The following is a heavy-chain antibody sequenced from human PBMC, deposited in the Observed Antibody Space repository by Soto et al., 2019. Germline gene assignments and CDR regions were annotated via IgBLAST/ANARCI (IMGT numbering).Heavy chain of an antibody. Sequence: QVQLVQSGAEVKKPGSSVKASCKVSGGIFSSYAIGSVRQAPGQGLYWMAGIIPITGTTNRAQKFQGRVTVTADESTTTVYMELSSLTAEDTAVYYCAREYSSSSQYLYFDVWGRGTLVTVSS. V-gene: IGHV1-69*01. D-gene: IGHD6-6*01. CDR3: AREYSSSSQYLYFDV. CDR1: GGIFSSYA. J-gene: IGHJ2*01. CDR2: IIPITGTT.